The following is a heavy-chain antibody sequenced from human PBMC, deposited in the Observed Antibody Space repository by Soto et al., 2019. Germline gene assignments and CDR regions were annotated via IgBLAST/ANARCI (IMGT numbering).Heavy chain of an antibody. CDR3: AVGVTGLRYFDWLLLDGLDY. CDR1: GYSFSSYW. V-gene: IGHV5-10-1*01. D-gene: IGHD3-9*01. CDR2: IDPSDSYT. Sequence: PGESLKISCKGSGYSFSSYWSSWVRQMPGKGLEWMGRIDPSDSYTNYSPSFQGHVTISADKSISTAYLQWSSLKASDTAMYYCAVGVTGLRYFDWLLLDGLDYWGQGTLVTVS. J-gene: IGHJ4*02.